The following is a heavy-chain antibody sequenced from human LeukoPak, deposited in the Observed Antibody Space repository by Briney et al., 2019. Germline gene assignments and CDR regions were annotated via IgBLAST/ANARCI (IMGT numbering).Heavy chain of an antibody. J-gene: IGHJ4*02. CDR1: GGSISSGSYY. Sequence: SETLSLTCTVSGGSISSGSYYWSWIRQPAGKGLECIGRIYTSGSTEYNPSLKSRVSMSLDTSKNQLSLKLSSATAADTAVYYCARGGGATTHFDYWGQGTLVTASS. D-gene: IGHD1-26*01. CDR2: IYTSGST. CDR3: ARGGGATTHFDY. V-gene: IGHV4-61*02.